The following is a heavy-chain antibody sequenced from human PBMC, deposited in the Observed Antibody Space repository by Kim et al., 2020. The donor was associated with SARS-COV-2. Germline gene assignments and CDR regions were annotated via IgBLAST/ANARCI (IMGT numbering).Heavy chain of an antibody. CDR2: VSSSNT. CDR1: GFTLSNYL. J-gene: IGHJ6*03. V-gene: IGHV3-48*02. CDR3: ARDGGIYSNTYYYMDV. Sequence: GGSLRLSCAASGFTLSNYLMNWVRQAPGKGLEWVSYVSSSNTYYADSVQGRFTISRDNAKNSVYLQMNSLRDEDTAVYYCARDGGIYSNTYYYMDVWGKGTTVTVSS. D-gene: IGHD1-26*01.